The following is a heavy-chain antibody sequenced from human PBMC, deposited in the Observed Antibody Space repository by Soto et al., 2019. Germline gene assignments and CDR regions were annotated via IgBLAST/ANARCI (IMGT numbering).Heavy chain of an antibody. V-gene: IGHV1-8*01. J-gene: IGHJ4*02. D-gene: IGHD2-15*01. Sequence: ASVKVSCKASGNSFSRYDIHWVRQATGHGLEWMGWMNPRSGSTGYAQNFRGRVTMTRDSATGTAYMDLGSLRYEDTAIYFCTRARGAETFDFWGQGSRVTVSS. CDR1: GNSFSRYD. CDR3: TRARGAETFDF. CDR2: MNPRSGST.